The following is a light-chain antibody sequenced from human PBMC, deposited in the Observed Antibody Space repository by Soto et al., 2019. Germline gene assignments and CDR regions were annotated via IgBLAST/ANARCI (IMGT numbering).Light chain of an antibody. CDR3: QQTSAFPRT. V-gene: IGKV1-9*01. J-gene: IGKJ1*01. CDR1: QGNNTF. Sequence: IQLTQSPSSLSASVGDRVSISCRASQGNNTFVAWYQQKSGKAPKLLLRGASSLHRGVPSRFSGGGAGTEFTLTISSLQPEDFATYYCQQTSAFPRTFGQGTKVDVK. CDR2: GAS.